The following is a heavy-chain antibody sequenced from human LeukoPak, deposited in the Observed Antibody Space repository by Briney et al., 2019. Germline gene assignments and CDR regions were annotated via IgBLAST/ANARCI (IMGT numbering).Heavy chain of an antibody. CDR1: GGSFSGYY. D-gene: IGHD4-17*01. V-gene: IGHV4-59*12. CDR2: IYYGGNN. J-gene: IGHJ3*02. CDR3: ARGDYGDYHDAFDI. Sequence: SETLSLTCAVYGGSFSGYYWSWIRQPPGKGLEWIGYIYYGGNNYYNPSLKSRLSISLDTPKNQFSLKLSSVTAADTAVYYCARGDYGDYHDAFDIWGQGTMVTVSS.